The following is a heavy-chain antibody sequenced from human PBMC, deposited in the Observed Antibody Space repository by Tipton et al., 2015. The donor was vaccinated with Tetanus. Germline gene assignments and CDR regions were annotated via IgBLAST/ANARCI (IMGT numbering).Heavy chain of an antibody. D-gene: IGHD6-13*01. Sequence: QSGAEVKKPGSSVKVSCKASGGTFSSYAISWVRQAPGQGLEWMGGIIPIFGTANYAQKFQGRVTITADESTSTAYMELSSLRSEDTAVYYCARAGELDSSSWYGRNYYYYGMDVWGQGTTVTVSS. CDR1: GGTFSSYA. CDR2: IIPIFGTA. J-gene: IGHJ6*02. V-gene: IGHV1-69*01. CDR3: ARAGELDSSSWYGRNYYYYGMDV.